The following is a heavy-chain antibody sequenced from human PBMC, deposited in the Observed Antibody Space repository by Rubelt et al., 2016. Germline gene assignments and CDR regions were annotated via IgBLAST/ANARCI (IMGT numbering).Heavy chain of an antibody. J-gene: IGHJ4*02. D-gene: IGHD3-10*01. V-gene: IGHV3-23*04. CDR3: ANRPGDPYYFDY. Sequence: EVQLVESGGGLVQPGGSLRLSCAASGFTFRKFAMSWVRQAPGRGPEWVSAISSSGGRTYYADSVKGRFSISRDNSKNILYLQMNSLRAEDTAVYYCANRPGDPYYFDYWGPGTVVTVSS. CDR1: GFTFRKFA. CDR2: ISSSGGRT.